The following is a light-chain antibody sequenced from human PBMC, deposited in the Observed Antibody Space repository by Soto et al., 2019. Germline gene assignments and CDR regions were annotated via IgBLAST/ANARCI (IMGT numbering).Light chain of an antibody. J-gene: IGKJ4*01. CDR2: GAS. V-gene: IGKV3-20*01. CDR3: QQYGSSPP. Sequence: EIVLTQSPGTLSLSPGERATLSCRASQSDSSSYLAWYQQKPGQAPRLLIYGASSRATGIPDRFSGSGSGTDFTLTISRLEPEDFAVYYCQQYGSSPPFGGGTKVEIK. CDR1: QSDSSSY.